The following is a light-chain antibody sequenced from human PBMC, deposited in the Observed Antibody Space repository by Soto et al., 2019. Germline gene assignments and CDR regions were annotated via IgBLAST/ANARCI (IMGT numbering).Light chain of an antibody. Sequence: IVLTQSPATLSLSPGESATLSCRDSQSVSSFLAGYQQKPGPAPRLLLSVASNPATGIPARFSGSGSGTDCTLTISSLEPEDCAVCYCQQRSSWPVAFGGGTKV. J-gene: IGKJ4*01. V-gene: IGKV3-11*01. CDR1: QSVSSF. CDR2: VAS. CDR3: QQRSSWPVA.